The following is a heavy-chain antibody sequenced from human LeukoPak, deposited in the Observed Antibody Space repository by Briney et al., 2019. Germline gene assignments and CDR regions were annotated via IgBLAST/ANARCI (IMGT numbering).Heavy chain of an antibody. CDR3: ARARGRYIDFLDY. CDR1: GGSISTYY. D-gene: IGHD3-9*01. Sequence: PSETLSLTCTVSGGSISTYYWSWIRQPPGKGLEWIVSFFYSGSTYYNPSLKSRVTISVDTSKNQFSLRLGSVTAADTAVYYCARARGRYIDFLDYWGQGTLITVSS. CDR2: FFYSGST. J-gene: IGHJ4*02. V-gene: IGHV4-39*02.